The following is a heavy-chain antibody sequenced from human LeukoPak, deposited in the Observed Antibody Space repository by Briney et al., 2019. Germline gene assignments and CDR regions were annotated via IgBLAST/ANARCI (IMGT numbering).Heavy chain of an antibody. D-gene: IGHD6-19*01. V-gene: IGHV1-69*05. CDR2: IIPIFGTA. J-gene: IGHJ4*02. CDR1: GGTFSSYA. Sequence: SVTVSCKASGGTFSSYAISWVRQAPGQGLEWMGGIIPIFGTANYAQKFQGRVTITTDESTSTAYMELSSLRSEDTAVYYCARAGSGWYSGHYFDYWGQGTLVTVSS. CDR3: ARAGSGWYSGHYFDY.